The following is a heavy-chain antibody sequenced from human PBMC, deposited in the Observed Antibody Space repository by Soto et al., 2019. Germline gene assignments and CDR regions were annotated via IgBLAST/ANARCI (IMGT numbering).Heavy chain of an antibody. D-gene: IGHD3-22*01. CDR1: GGSINGVSYY. Sequence: QVQLQESGPGLVTPLQTLSLTCTVSGGSINGVSYYWSWIRQHPGKGLEWIGYISDSGSTYYNPSLWTRATISVDTSKNQFSLKLNSVTAADTAVYYCARRENYRDTSGYYGFFDYWGQGTLVTVSS. CDR3: ARRENYRDTSGYYGFFDY. CDR2: ISDSGST. V-gene: IGHV4-31*03. J-gene: IGHJ4*02.